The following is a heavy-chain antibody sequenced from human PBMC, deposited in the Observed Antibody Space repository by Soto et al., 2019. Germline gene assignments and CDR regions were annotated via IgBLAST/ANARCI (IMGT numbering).Heavy chain of an antibody. V-gene: IGHV1-46*04. J-gene: IGHJ4*02. D-gene: IGHD1-1*01. CDR2: IKPSARSA. Sequence: ASVKVSCKASGYTFTNYYLHWVRQAPGQGLEWVGMIKPSARSASYAQKLRGRLTMDRDTSTTTVYMELSRLTSEDTAVYYCARDNSAANGVLDHWGLGTLVTVSS. CDR3: ARDNSAANGVLDH. CDR1: GYTFTNYY.